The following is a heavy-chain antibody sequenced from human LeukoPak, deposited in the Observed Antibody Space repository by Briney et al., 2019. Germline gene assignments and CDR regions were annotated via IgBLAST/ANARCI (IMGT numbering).Heavy chain of an antibody. V-gene: IGHV3-23*01. D-gene: IGHD3-10*01. CDR2: ISGSGGST. CDR3: AKGLAIWFGELLYYFDY. CDR1: GFTFSSYA. J-gene: IGHJ4*02. Sequence: GGSLRLSCAASGFTFSSYAMSWVRQAPGKGLEWVSAISGSGGSTYYADSVKGRFTITRDNSKNTLYLQMNSLRAEDTAVYYCAKGLAIWFGELLYYFDYWGQGTLVTVSS.